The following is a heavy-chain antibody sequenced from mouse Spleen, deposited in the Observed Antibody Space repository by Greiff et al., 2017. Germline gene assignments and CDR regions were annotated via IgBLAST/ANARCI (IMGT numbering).Heavy chain of an antibody. Sequence: EVQGVESGGGLVKPGGSLKLSCAASGFTFSDYGMHWVRQAQEKGLEWVAYISSGSSTIYYADTVKGRFTISRDNAKNTLFLQMTSLRSEDTAMYYCARDYYGSSPWFAYWGQGTLVTVSA. CDR2: ISSGSSTI. V-gene: IGHV5-17*01. CDR3: ARDYYGSSPWFAY. J-gene: IGHJ3*01. D-gene: IGHD1-1*01. CDR1: GFTFSDYG.